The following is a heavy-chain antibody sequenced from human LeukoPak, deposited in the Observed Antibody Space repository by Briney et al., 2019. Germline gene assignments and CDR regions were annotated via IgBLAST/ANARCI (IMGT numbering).Heavy chain of an antibody. V-gene: IGHV1-18*01. CDR1: GYTFTSYP. J-gene: IGHJ5*02. CDR2: ISVYNDNT. D-gene: IGHD1-14*01. Sequence: ASVKVSCKASGYTFTSYPISWVRQAPGQGLEWMGWISVYNDNTKYAQKFQGGVTMTRDTSISTAYMELSRLRSDDTAVYYCARTKNLYPGWFDPWGQGTLVTVSS. CDR3: ARTKNLYPGWFDP.